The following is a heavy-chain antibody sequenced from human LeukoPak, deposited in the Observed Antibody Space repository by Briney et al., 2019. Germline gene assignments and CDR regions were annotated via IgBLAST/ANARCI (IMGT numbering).Heavy chain of an antibody. D-gene: IGHD3-22*01. J-gene: IGHJ4*02. Sequence: GGSVRLFRSTPVFTFSSHGMLCVRQAPGKVLQSVAAISYDGSNKYYADSVKGRFTTSRDNSKNTLYLQMNSLRAEDTAVYYCARINYYDGSGFYRDYWGQGTLVTVSA. CDR2: ISYDGSNK. CDR3: ARINYYDGSGFYRDY. V-gene: IGHV3-30*03. CDR1: VFTFSSHG.